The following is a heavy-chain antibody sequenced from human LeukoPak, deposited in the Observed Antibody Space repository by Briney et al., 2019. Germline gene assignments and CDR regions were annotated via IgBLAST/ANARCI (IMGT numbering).Heavy chain of an antibody. CDR3: AREMCGSTSCYWEPLSYGMDV. D-gene: IGHD2-2*01. V-gene: IGHV1-18*04. J-gene: IGHJ6*04. Sequence: ASVKVSCKASGYTFTSYGISWVRQAPGQGLEWMGWISAYNGNTNYAQKLQGRVTMTTDTSTSKAYMELRSLRSDDTAVYYCAREMCGSTSCYWEPLSYGMDVWGKGTTVTVSS. CDR1: GYTFTSYG. CDR2: ISAYNGNT.